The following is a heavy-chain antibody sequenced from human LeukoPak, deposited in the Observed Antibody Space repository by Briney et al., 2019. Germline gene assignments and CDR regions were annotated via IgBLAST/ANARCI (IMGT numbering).Heavy chain of an antibody. CDR2: ITGSGSTT. CDR3: AKDDRWLQFCC. CDR1: GFAFSNYG. D-gene: IGHD5-24*01. V-gene: IGHV3-23*01. Sequence: GGSLRLSCAASGFAFSNYGMNWVRQAPGKGLEWVSGITGSGSTTYYADSVKGRFTISRDNAKNSLYLQMNSLRAEDTAVYYCAKDDRWLQFCCWGQGTLVTVSA. J-gene: IGHJ4*02.